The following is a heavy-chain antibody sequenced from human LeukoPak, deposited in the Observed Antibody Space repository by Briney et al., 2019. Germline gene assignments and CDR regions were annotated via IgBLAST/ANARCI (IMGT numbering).Heavy chain of an antibody. V-gene: IGHV4-61*01. CDR3: ARGGTTVTPGLLWFDP. D-gene: IGHD4-17*01. CDR2: ISDSGGS. CDR1: GGSVSSGISY. J-gene: IGHJ5*02. Sequence: PSETLSLTCSVSGGSVSSGISYWSWIRQPPGEGLEWIAYISDSGGSDYNPSLKSRVTISVDTSKNQFSLKLSSVTAADTAVYYCARGGTTVTPGLLWFDPWGQGTLVTVSS.